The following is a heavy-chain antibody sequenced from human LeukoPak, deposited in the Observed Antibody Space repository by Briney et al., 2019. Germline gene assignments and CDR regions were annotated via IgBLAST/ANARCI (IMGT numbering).Heavy chain of an antibody. Sequence: ASVKVSCKASGGTFSSYAISWVRQAPGQGLEWMGGIIPIFGTANYAQKFQGRVTITADESTSTAYMELSSLRSEDTAVYYCARGGYYYDSSGYSYDYWGQGTLVTVSS. D-gene: IGHD3-22*01. CDR1: GGTFSSYA. V-gene: IGHV1-69*01. J-gene: IGHJ4*02. CDR2: IIPIFGTA. CDR3: ARGGYYYDSSGYSYDY.